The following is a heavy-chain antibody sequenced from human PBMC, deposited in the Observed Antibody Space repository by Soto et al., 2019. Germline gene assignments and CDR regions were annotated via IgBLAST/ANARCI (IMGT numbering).Heavy chain of an antibody. CDR2: IKKDGSEK. CDR3: VRDNERPGAPGYYYFGMDV. J-gene: IGHJ6*02. V-gene: IGHV3-7*03. CDR1: GFSFSLYW. Sequence: LRLSCAASGFSFSLYWMTWVRQAPGKGLEWVANIKKDGSEKYYLDSVEGRFTISRDNAKNSVYLQMNSLRVEDTAIYYCVRDNERPGAPGYYYFGMDVWGQGTTVTVSS. D-gene: IGHD1-1*01.